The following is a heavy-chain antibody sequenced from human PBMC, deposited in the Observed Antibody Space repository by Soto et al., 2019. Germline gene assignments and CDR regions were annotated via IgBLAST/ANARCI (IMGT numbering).Heavy chain of an antibody. D-gene: IGHD1-26*01. Sequence: EVQLLESGGGLVQPGGSLRLSCAASGFTFSSYAMRWVRQAPVKGLEWVSAISGSGDSTYYADSVKGRFTISGENSKNTLYLQMNSLRAEDTAVYYCARRGSGSYYDYWGQGTLVTVSS. CDR3: ARRGSGSYYDY. J-gene: IGHJ4*02. CDR2: ISGSGDST. V-gene: IGHV3-23*01. CDR1: GFTFSSYA.